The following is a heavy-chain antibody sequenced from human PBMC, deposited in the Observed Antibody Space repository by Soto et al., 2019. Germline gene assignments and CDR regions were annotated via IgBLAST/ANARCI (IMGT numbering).Heavy chain of an antibody. D-gene: IGHD2-2*01. CDR3: ARGTCSTTGCPLFDY. CDR1: GFTFSTYS. Sequence: EVQLVESGGGLVKPGESLRLSCAASGFTFSTYSMNWVRQAPGEGLEWVSSMSDIGSYIYYSDSVKGRFTISRDNAKNSLYLQMNSLRAEDTAVYFCARGTCSTTGCPLFDYWGQGILVTVSS. CDR2: MSDIGSYI. V-gene: IGHV3-21*01. J-gene: IGHJ4*02.